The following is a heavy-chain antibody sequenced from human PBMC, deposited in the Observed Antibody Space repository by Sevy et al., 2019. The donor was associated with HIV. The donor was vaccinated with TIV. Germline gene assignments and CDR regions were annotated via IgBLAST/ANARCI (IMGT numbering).Heavy chain of an antibody. D-gene: IGHD6-13*01. Sequence: GGSLRLSCAASGFTFSSHAMHWVRQAPGKGLEWMTIISYDGSNKNHADSVKGRFTISRDNSKNTLYPQMNSLRPEDTAVYYCARAPGAVIAAGPYDLDYWGQGTLVTVSS. CDR1: GFTFSSHA. CDR3: ARAPGAVIAAGPYDLDY. CDR2: ISYDGSNK. J-gene: IGHJ4*02. V-gene: IGHV3-30*04.